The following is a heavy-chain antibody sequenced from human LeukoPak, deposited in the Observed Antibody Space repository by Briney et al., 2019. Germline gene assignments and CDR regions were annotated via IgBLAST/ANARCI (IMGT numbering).Heavy chain of an antibody. CDR1: GSTFSSYS. CDR2: ISSPTSII. Sequence: PGGSLRLSCVVSGSTFSSYSMHWVRQPPGKGLEWVSFISSPTSIIYYADSVKGRFTISRDDAQNSLYLHMSSLRDEDTAVYYCGGGGGVSSFWWGQGTLVTVSS. D-gene: IGHD3-16*01. V-gene: IGHV3-48*02. CDR3: GGGGGVSSFW. J-gene: IGHJ4*02.